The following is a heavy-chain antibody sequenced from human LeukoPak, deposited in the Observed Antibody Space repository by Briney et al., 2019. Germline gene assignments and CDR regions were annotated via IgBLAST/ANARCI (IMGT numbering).Heavy chain of an antibody. CDR1: GGSFSGYY. D-gene: IGHD3-10*01. CDR3: ARHLRPLLRFGELYFDY. Sequence: SETLSLTCAVYGGSFSGYYWSWIRQPPGKGLEWIGEINHSGSTNYHTSLKSRVTISVDTSKNQFSLKLSSVTAADTAVYYCARHLRPLLRFGELYFDYWGQGTLVTVSS. V-gene: IGHV4-34*01. J-gene: IGHJ4*02. CDR2: INHSGST.